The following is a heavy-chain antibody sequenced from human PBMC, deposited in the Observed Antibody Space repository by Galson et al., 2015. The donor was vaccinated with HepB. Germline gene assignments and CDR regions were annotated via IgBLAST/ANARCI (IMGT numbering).Heavy chain of an antibody. CDR2: IYSGGST. D-gene: IGHD3-10*01. CDR1: GFAVSSNY. CDR3: ARVFPYSSGTYYSIDAFDI. J-gene: IGHJ3*02. Sequence: SLRLSCAASGFAVSSNYMSWVRQAPGKGLEWVSVIYSGGSTYYADSVKGRFTISRHNSKNTLYLQMNSLRAEDTALYYCARVFPYSSGTYYSIDAFDIWGQGSTVTVSS. V-gene: IGHV3-53*04.